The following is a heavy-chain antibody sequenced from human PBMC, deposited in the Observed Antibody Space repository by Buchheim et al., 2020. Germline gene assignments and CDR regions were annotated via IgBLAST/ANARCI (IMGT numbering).Heavy chain of an antibody. Sequence: EVQLVQSGAEVKKPGESLRISCKGSGYSFTSYWISWVRQMPGKGLEWMGRIDPSDSYTNYSPSFQGHVTISADKSISTAYPQWSSLTASDTAMYFCARHARDDYVWGSYRCDYWGQGT. V-gene: IGHV5-10-1*01. CDR2: IDPSDSYT. D-gene: IGHD3-16*02. CDR1: GYSFTSYW. CDR3: ARHARDDYVWGSYRCDY. J-gene: IGHJ4*02.